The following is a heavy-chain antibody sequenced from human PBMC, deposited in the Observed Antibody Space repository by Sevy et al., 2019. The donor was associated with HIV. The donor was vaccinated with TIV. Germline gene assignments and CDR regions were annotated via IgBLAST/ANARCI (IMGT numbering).Heavy chain of an antibody. CDR2: IIPIFGTA. J-gene: IGHJ5*02. Sequence: ASVKVSCKASGGTFSSYAISWVRQAPGQGLEWMGGIIPIFGTANYAQKFQGRVTITADESTSTAYMELSSLRSEDTAVYYCARDPGDLTFGGVIDNCFDPWGQGTLVTVSS. CDR3: ARDPGDLTFGGVIDNCFDP. D-gene: IGHD3-16*02. V-gene: IGHV1-69*01. CDR1: GGTFSSYA.